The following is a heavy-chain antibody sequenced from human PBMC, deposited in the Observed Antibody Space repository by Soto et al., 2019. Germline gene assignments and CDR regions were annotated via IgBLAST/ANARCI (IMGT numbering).Heavy chain of an antibody. V-gene: IGHV3-64*01. D-gene: IGHD1-7*01. J-gene: IGHJ4*02. Sequence: GGSLRLSCAASGFTFSSYAMHWVRQAPGKGLEYVSAISSNGGSTYYANSVKGRFTISRDNSKNTLYLQMGSLRAEDMAVYYCARATPDWNYDYWGQGTLVTVSS. CDR2: ISSNGGST. CDR3: ARATPDWNYDY. CDR1: GFTFSSYA.